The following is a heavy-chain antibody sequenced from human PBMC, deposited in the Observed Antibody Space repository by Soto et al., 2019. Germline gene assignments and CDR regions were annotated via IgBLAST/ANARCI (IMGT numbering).Heavy chain of an antibody. CDR1: GFTFSSYA. J-gene: IGHJ3*02. CDR3: AKDPKYSSSWYFPLDAFDI. V-gene: IGHV3-23*01. CDR2: ISGSGGST. D-gene: IGHD6-13*01. Sequence: GGSLRLSCAASGFTFSSYAMSWVRQASGKGLEWVSAISGSGGSTYYADSVKGRFTISRDNSKNTLYLQMNSLRAEDTAVYYCAKDPKYSSSWYFPLDAFDIWGQGTMVTVSS.